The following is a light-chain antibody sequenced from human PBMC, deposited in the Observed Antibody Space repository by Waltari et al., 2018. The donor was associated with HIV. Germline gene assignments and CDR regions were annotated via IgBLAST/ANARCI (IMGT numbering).Light chain of an antibody. CDR1: QSVFYSSNNKDY. Sequence: IVMTQSPDSLSVSLGGRATINCPWSQSVFYSSNNKDYLAWYQVRPGQPPNLLIYWASTRESGVPDRFSGSGSGTNFTLTITSLQAEDVATYYCHQYFNTPLTFGGGTTVEI. CDR3: HQYFNTPLT. V-gene: IGKV4-1*01. J-gene: IGKJ4*01. CDR2: WAS.